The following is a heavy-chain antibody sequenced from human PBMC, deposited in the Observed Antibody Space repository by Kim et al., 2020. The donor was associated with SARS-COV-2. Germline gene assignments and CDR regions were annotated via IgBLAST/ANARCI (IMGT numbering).Heavy chain of an antibody. D-gene: IGHD2-2*01. J-gene: IGHJ4*02. V-gene: IGHV3-48*02. Sequence: DSVKGRFTISRDNSKNSLFLQMNSLRDDDTAVYYCARGYCSSSRCYAGPDYWGQGTLVTVST. CDR3: ARGYCSSSRCYAGPDY.